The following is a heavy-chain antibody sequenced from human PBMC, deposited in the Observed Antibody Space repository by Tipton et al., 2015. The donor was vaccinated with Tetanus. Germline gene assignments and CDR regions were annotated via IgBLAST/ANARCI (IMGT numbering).Heavy chain of an antibody. V-gene: IGHV1-69*01. CDR3: ARLVKQWLVPEDY. D-gene: IGHD6-19*01. CDR2: ITPIFGTT. J-gene: IGHJ4*02. Sequence: QVQLVQSGAEMKKPGSSVKVSCKASGGTFTNYALSWVRQAPGQGLEWVGGITPIFGTTNSAPKFQGRVTITADESTNTAYMELRSLRSDDTAVYFCARLVKQWLVPEDYWGQGTRVTVSS. CDR1: GGTFTNYA.